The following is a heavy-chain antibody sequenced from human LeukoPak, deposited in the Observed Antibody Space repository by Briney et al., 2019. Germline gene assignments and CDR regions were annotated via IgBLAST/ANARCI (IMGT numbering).Heavy chain of an antibody. Sequence: ASVKVSCKVSGYTLTELSMHWVRQAPGKGLEWMGGFDPEDGETIYAQKFQGRVTMTEDTSTDTAYMELSSLRSEDTAVYYCATSHPGFVVVPAAKRAGIYYYYGMDVWGQGTTVTVSS. J-gene: IGHJ6*02. D-gene: IGHD2-2*01. V-gene: IGHV1-24*01. CDR2: FDPEDGET. CDR1: GYTLTELS. CDR3: ATSHPGFVVVPAAKRAGIYYYYGMDV.